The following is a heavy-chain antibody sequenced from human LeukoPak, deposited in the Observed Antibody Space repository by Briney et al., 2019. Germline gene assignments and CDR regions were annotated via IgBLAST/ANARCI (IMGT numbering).Heavy chain of an antibody. CDR2: INPNSGGT. V-gene: IGHV1-2*04. D-gene: IGHD2-15*01. CDR1: GYTFTGYY. Sequence: GASVKVSCKASGYTFTGYYMHWVRQAPGQGLEWMRWINPNSGGTNYAQKFQGWVTMTRDTSISTAYMELSRLRSDDTAVYYCARDICSGGSCYGALFAFDIWGQGTMVTVSS. J-gene: IGHJ3*02. CDR3: ARDICSGGSCYGALFAFDI.